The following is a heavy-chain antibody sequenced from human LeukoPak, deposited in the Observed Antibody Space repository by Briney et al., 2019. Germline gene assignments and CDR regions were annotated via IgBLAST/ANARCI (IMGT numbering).Heavy chain of an antibody. Sequence: PGGSLRLSCAESGFTFSSYGMHWVRQAPGKGLEWVAFIRYDGSNKYYADSVKGRFTISRDNSKNTLYLQMNSLRAEDTAVYYCAKDPHDFWSGYYPDAFDIWGQGTMVTVSS. CDR2: IRYDGSNK. J-gene: IGHJ3*02. CDR1: GFTFSSYG. D-gene: IGHD3-3*01. V-gene: IGHV3-30*02. CDR3: AKDPHDFWSGYYPDAFDI.